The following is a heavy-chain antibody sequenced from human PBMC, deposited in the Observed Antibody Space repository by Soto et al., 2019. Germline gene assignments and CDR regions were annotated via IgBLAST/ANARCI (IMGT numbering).Heavy chain of an antibody. D-gene: IGHD1-1*01. J-gene: IGHJ6*03. Sequence: EVQLVESGGGLVQPGGSMRLSCAASGFSVSSNYMSWVRQAPGKGLQWVSVFYSAGSTYYADSVKGRFTISRDNSKNTLYLQMNSLRAEDTAVYYCARVLDGSSFWNDFGDYYYYYMDVWGKETTVTVSS. CDR3: ARVLDGSSFWNDFGDYYYYYMDV. CDR2: FYSAGST. V-gene: IGHV3-66*01. CDR1: GFSVSSNY.